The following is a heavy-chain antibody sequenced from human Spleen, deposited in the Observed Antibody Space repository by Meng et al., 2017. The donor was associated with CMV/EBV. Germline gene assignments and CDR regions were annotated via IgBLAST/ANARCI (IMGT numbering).Heavy chain of an antibody. CDR1: GGSFSNYA. CDR2: IIPIIGIT. J-gene: IGHJ4*02. CDR3: ARAPRDGTTPYCFDY. V-gene: IGHV1-69*10. D-gene: IGHD1-1*01. Sequence: SGGSFSNYAVTWVRLAPGQGLEWMGGIIPIIGITNYAQKFHDRVTITADKSTDTAYMELTSLRSEDTALYYCARAPRDGTTPYCFDYWGQGTLVTVSS.